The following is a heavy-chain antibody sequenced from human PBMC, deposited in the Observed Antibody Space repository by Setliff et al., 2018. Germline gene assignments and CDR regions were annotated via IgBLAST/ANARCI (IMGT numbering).Heavy chain of an antibody. V-gene: IGHV3-74*01. D-gene: IGHD3-10*01. J-gene: IGHJ4*02. CDR3: VREGPVQGDAYGFPYSDY. CDR1: GFTFSNSW. Sequence: GSLRLSCAASGFTFSNSWMHWVRQAPGEGLVCVSRMNSDGNSIFYADSVRGRFTISTDIAKNSLYLQMSDLRVEDTAIYYCVREGPVQGDAYGFPYSDYWGQGIVVTVSS. CDR2: MNSDGNSI.